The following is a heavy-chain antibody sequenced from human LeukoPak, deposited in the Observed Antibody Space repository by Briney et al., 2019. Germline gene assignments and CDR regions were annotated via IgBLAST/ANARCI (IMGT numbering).Heavy chain of an antibody. D-gene: IGHD1-26*01. V-gene: IGHV1-69*04. CDR2: IIPILGIA. CDR3: AREDEGGSYFDY. J-gene: IGHJ4*02. Sequence: SVKVSCKASGGTFSSYAISWVRQAPGQGLEWMGRIIPILGIANYAQKFQGRVTITADKSTSTAYMELSSLRSEDTAVYHCAREDEGGSYFDYWGQGTLVTVSS. CDR1: GGTFSSYA.